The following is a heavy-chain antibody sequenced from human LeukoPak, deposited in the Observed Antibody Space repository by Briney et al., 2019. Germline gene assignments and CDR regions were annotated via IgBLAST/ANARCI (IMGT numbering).Heavy chain of an antibody. J-gene: IGHJ4*02. CDR2: IYHSGST. CDR3: ARRNYYDFSGYYSY. D-gene: IGHD3-22*01. V-gene: IGHV4-38-2*02. CDR1: GYSISSDYY. Sequence: SETLSLTCTVSGYSISSDYYWGWIRQPPGKGLEWIGSIYHSGSTYYNPPLKSRVTISVDTSKNQFSLKLSSVTAADTAVYYCARRNYYDFSGYYSYWGQGTLVTVSS.